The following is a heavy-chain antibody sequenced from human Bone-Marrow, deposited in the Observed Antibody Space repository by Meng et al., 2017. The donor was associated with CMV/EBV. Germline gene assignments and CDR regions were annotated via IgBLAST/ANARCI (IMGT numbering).Heavy chain of an antibody. V-gene: IGHV3-30*04. J-gene: IGHJ4*02. D-gene: IGHD3-10*01. CDR3: AGYVPQSG. Sequence: GESLKISCVGSGFTFSSYAMHWVRQAPGKGLEWVAVVTSDGSNKYYADSVKGRFTISRDNSKTTLYLQMNSLTTEDTAVYYCAGYVPQSGWGQGTLVTVSS. CDR2: VTSDGSNK. CDR1: GFTFSSYA.